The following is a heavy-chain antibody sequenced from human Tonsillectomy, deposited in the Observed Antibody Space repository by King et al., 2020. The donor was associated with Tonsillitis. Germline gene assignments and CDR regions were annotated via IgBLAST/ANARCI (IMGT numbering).Heavy chain of an antibody. CDR3: ARQKNIVAAGTRWFDP. Sequence: QLVQSGAEVKKPGESLKISCKGSGYSFTSYWIGWVRQMPGKGLEWMGIIYPGDSDTRYSPSFQGQVTISAHKSISTAYLQWSSLKASDTAMYYCARQKNIVAAGTRWFDPWGQGTLVTVSS. J-gene: IGHJ5*02. CDR2: IYPGDSDT. D-gene: IGHD6-13*01. V-gene: IGHV5-51*01. CDR1: GYSFTSYW.